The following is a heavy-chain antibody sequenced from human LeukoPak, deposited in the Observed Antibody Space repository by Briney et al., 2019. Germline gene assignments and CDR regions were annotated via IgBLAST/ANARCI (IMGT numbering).Heavy chain of an antibody. CDR2: TYYRSKWYN. CDR3: AREGAGTFSPRRLFDP. CDR1: GDSVSSNSAA. J-gene: IGHJ5*02. Sequence: SQTLSLTCAISGDSVSSNSAARNWIRQSPSRGLEWLGRTYYRSKWYNDYAVSVKSRITINPDTSKNQFSLQLNSVTPEDTAVYYCAREGAGTFSPRRLFDPWGQGTLVTVSS. V-gene: IGHV6-1*01. D-gene: IGHD6-19*01.